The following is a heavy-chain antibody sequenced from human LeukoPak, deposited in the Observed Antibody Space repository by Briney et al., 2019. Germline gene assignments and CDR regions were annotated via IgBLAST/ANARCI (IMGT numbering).Heavy chain of an antibody. J-gene: IGHJ4*02. V-gene: IGHV4-59*01. D-gene: IGHD4-17*01. CDR2: IYYSGST. CDR1: GGSISSYY. CDR3: ARALGAYFDY. Sequence: PSETLSLTCTVSGGSISSYYWSWIRQPPGQGLEWIGYIYYSGSTNYNPSLKSRVTISVDTSKNQFSLKLSSVTAADTAVYYCARALGAYFDYWGQGTLVTVSS.